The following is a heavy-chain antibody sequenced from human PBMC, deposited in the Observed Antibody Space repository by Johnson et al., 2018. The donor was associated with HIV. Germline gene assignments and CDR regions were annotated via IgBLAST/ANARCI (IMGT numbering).Heavy chain of an antibody. CDR2: TRYDGSNK. CDR3: TRTLGYDSSGYHDAFDI. J-gene: IGHJ3*02. D-gene: IGHD3-22*01. CDR1: GFTFSNYA. Sequence: QVHLVESGGGVVQPGRSLRLSCAASGFTFSNYAMHWVRQAPGKGLEWVAFTRYDGSNKYYADSVKGRFTISRDNSKNTMFLQMNSLRLEDTAVYYCTRTLGYDSSGYHDAFDIWGQGTLVTVSS. V-gene: IGHV3-30*04.